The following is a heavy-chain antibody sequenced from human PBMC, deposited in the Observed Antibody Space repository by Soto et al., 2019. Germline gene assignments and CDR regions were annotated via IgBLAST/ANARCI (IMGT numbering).Heavy chain of an antibody. D-gene: IGHD6-6*01. V-gene: IGHV1-24*01. J-gene: IGHJ4*02. Sequence: ASVKVSCKVSGYTLTELSMHWVRQAPGKGLEWMGGFDPEDGGTIYAQKFQGRVTMTEDTSTDTAYMELSSLRSEDTAVYYCATAPYSSSSLDFDYWGQGTLVTVSS. CDR2: FDPEDGGT. CDR3: ATAPYSSSSLDFDY. CDR1: GYTLTELS.